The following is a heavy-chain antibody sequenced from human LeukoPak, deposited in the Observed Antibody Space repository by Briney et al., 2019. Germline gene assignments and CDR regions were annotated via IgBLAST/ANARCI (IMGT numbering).Heavy chain of an antibody. V-gene: IGHV4-59*12. Sequence: SETLSLTCTISGDSINNYYWSWIRQPPGKRLEWIGYIYYSGSTNYNPSLKGRVTISVNTSKNQFSLKLSSVTAADTAVYYCARDTAYGSGLYDYWGQGTLVTVSS. CDR2: IYYSGST. J-gene: IGHJ4*02. D-gene: IGHD3-10*01. CDR3: ARDTAYGSGLYDY. CDR1: GDSINNYY.